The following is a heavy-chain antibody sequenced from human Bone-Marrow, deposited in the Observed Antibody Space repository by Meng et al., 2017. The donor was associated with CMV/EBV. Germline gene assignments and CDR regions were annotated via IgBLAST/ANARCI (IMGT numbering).Heavy chain of an antibody. CDR1: GGSISSSSYY. D-gene: IGHD2-2*01. CDR2: IYYSGST. Sequence: SETLSLTCTVSGGSISSSSYYWGWIRQPPGKGLEWIGSIYYSGSTYYNPSLKSRVTISVDTSKNQFSLKLSSVTAADTAVYYCARVIVVVPAALYYFDYWGQGPLVTVSS. CDR3: ARVIVVVPAALYYFDY. V-gene: IGHV4-39*01. J-gene: IGHJ4*02.